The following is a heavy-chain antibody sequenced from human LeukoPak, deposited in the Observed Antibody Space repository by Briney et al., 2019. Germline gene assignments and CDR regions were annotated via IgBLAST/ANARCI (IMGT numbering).Heavy chain of an antibody. CDR3: ARGGRWPYDY. Sequence: SETLSLTCAVYGGSFSGYYWSWIRQPPGKGLEWIGEINHSGSTNYNPSLKSRVTISVDTSKDQFSLKLSSVTAADTAVYYCARGGRWPYDYWGQGTLVTVSS. J-gene: IGHJ4*02. D-gene: IGHD5-24*01. CDR1: GGSFSGYY. V-gene: IGHV4-34*01. CDR2: INHSGST.